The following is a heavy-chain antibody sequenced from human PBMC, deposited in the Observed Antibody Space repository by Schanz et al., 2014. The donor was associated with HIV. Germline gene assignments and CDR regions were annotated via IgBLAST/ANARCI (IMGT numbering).Heavy chain of an antibody. CDR3: AKGGRDILSYYGMDV. J-gene: IGHJ6*02. Sequence: EVQLLESGGGLVQPGGSLRLSCGASGFSFSSYAMSWVRQAPGKGLEWVSVISDSGGSTYYADSVKGRFTISRDNSKNTLYLQMNSLRAEDTAVYYCAKGGRDILSYYGMDVWGQGTTVTVSS. V-gene: IGHV3-23*01. CDR2: ISDSGGST. D-gene: IGHD2-15*01. CDR1: GFSFSSYA.